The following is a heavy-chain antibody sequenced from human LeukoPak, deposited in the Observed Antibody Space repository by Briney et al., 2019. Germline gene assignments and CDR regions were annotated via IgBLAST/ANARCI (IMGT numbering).Heavy chain of an antibody. CDR2: IYYSGST. V-gene: IGHV4-59*08. CDR1: GGSISSYY. J-gene: IGHJ4*02. D-gene: IGHD3-3*01. CDR3: ARLYYDFWSGYDQVGEYYFDY. Sequence: SETLSLTCTVSGGSISSYYWSWIRQPPGKGLEWMGYIYYSGSTNYNPSLKSRVTISVDTSKNQFSLKLSSVTAADTAVYYCARLYYDFWSGYDQVGEYYFDYWGQGTLVTVSS.